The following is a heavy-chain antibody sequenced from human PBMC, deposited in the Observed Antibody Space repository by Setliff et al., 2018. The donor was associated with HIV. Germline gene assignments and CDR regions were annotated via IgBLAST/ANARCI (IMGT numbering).Heavy chain of an antibody. Sequence: KSSETLSLTCAVYGTSLNTYYWTWIRYTPGRGLQWIGQIDHSGSTNYNPSLKSRVAVSVDTSKNQFSLSLSSVTAADTAVYYCARAMGDSSSWYGFDPWGQGTLVTVSS. J-gene: IGHJ5*02. CDR3: ARAMGDSSSWYGFDP. CDR1: GTSLNTYY. CDR2: IDHSGST. V-gene: IGHV4-34*09. D-gene: IGHD6-13*01.